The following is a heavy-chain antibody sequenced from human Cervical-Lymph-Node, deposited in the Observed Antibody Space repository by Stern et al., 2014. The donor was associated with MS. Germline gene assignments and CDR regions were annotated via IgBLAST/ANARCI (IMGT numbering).Heavy chain of an antibody. CDR3: AFWTNQIAVAAHHYGY. CDR1: GYTFTSYA. J-gene: IGHJ4*02. Sequence: QVQLVQSGAEVKKPGASVKVSCKASGYTFTSYAMHWVRQAPGQRLEWMGWINAGNGNTKYSQKFQGRVTITRDTSASTAYMELSSLRSEDTAVYYCAFWTNQIAVAAHHYGYWGQGTLVTVSS. D-gene: IGHD6-19*01. V-gene: IGHV1-3*01. CDR2: INAGNGNT.